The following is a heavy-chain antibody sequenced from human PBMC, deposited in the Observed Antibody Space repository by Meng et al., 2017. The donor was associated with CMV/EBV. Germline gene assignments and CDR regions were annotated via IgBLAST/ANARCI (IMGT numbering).Heavy chain of an antibody. V-gene: IGHV3-30-3*01. CDR1: GFTFSSYA. D-gene: IGHD1-26*01. J-gene: IGHJ4*02. CDR2: ISYDGSNK. Sequence: GESLKISCAASGFTFSSYAMHWVRQAPGKGLERVAVISYDGSNKYYADSVKGRFTISRDNSKNTLYLQMNSLRAEDTAVYYCARESFGSHFDYWGQGTLVTVSS. CDR3: ARESFGSHFDY.